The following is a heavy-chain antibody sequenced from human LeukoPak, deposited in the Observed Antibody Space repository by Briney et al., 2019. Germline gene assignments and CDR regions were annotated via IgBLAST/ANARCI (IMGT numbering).Heavy chain of an antibody. CDR3: AIAAAGTGGYYFDY. J-gene: IGHJ4*02. V-gene: IGHV1-69*05. CDR1: GGTFSSYA. CDR2: IIPIFGTA. D-gene: IGHD6-13*01. Sequence: LVKVSCKASGGTFSSYAISWVRQAPGQGLEWMGGIIPIFGTANYAQKFQGRVTITTDESTSTAYMELSSLRSEDTAVYYCAIAAAGTGGYYFDYWGQGTLVTVSS.